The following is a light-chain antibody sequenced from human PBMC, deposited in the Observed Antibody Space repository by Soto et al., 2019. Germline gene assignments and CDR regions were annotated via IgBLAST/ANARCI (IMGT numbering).Light chain of an antibody. V-gene: IGKV1-5*01. CDR1: QNIERW. CDR3: QQSFTTPFT. J-gene: IGKJ3*01. Sequence: DIQMTQSPSTLSASVGDRVTITCRASQNIERWLAWYQQKPGKAPKLLLYDVSSLESGVPSRFSGRGSGTDFTLTISSLQPEDFATYYCQQSFTTPFTFGPGTKVDIK. CDR2: DVS.